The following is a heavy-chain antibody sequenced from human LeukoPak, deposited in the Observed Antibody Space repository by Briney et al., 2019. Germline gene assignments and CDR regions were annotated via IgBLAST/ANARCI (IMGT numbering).Heavy chain of an antibody. V-gene: IGHV1-2*02. CDR3: ARDSSGYLGG. D-gene: IGHD3-22*01. CDR2: IDPNSGGT. J-gene: IGHJ4*02. Sequence: ASVKVSYKASGYTFTGYYMHSVRQAPGQGLEWMGWIDPNSGGTNYAQKFQGRVTMTRDTSINTAYMELSTLISDDTAVYYCARDSSGYLGGWGQGTLVTVSS. CDR1: GYTFTGYY.